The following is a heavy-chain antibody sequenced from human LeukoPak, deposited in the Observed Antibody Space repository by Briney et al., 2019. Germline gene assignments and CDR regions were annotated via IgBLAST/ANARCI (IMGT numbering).Heavy chain of an antibody. CDR2: IRSKTDGGTT. D-gene: IGHD3-22*01. CDR1: GFTFSKAW. V-gene: IGHV3-15*07. CDR3: STTYYYDSSEGY. Sequence: GGSLRLSCAASGFTFSKAWMNWVRQAPGKGLEWVGRIRSKTDGGTTDYAAPVKGRFTISRDDSKNTLYLQMNSLKTEDTAVYYCSTTYYYDSSEGYWGQGTLVTVSS. J-gene: IGHJ4*02.